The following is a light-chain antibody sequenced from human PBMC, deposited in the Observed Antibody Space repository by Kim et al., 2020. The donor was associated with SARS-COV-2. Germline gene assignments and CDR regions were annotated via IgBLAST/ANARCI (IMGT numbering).Light chain of an antibody. CDR2: DAS. J-gene: IGKJ3*01. CDR3: QQRTTPFT. V-gene: IGKV3-11*01. CDR1: QSGSSN. Sequence: SLSPGEGATPSARASQSGSSNLAWYQHTPGQAPRLLIYDASTTAPRIPARFSGSGSGTDFTLTISSLQTDDFAVYYCQQRTTPFTFGPGTKVDIK.